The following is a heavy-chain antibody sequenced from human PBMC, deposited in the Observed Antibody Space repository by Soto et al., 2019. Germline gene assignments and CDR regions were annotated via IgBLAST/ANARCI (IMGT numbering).Heavy chain of an antibody. V-gene: IGHV1-18*01. J-gene: IGHJ4*02. Sequence: AAVKVSCKASGYTFTSYGISWVRQAPGQGLEWMGWISAYNGNTNYAQKLQGRVTMTTDTSTSTAYMELRSLRSDDTAVYYCARARLQYSSSPYWGQGTLVTVSS. CDR1: GYTFTSYG. D-gene: IGHD6-6*01. CDR2: ISAYNGNT. CDR3: ARARLQYSSSPY.